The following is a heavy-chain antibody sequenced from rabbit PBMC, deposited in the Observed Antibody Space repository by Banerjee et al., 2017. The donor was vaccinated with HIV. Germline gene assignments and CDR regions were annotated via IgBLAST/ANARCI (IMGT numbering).Heavy chain of an antibody. J-gene: IGHJ4*01. CDR3: ARDEKDAAVAGVDL. Sequence: QSLEESGGDLVKPGASLTLTCTASGFSFSNSYYMCWVRQAPGKGLEWIACIYNGDGSTYYANWAKGRFTISKTPSTTVTLQMTSLTAADTATYFCARDEKDAAVAGVDLWGPGTLVTVS. CDR1: GFSFSNSYY. V-gene: IGHV1S40*01. D-gene: IGHD4-1*01. CDR2: IYNGDGST.